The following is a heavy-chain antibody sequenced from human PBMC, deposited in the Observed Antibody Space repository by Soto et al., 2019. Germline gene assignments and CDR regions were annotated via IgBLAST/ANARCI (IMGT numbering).Heavy chain of an antibody. CDR3: ARGRLSIAVNDPLDV. CDR1: GFTFNDYV. D-gene: IGHD3-3*02. Sequence: QVHLVESGGGVVQPGRSLRLSCAASGFTFNDYVIHWVRQPAGKGLEWVASMTYDGATEYYADSVKGRFTVSRDNSKRTLSLQMNSLRPEDTAAYYCARGRLSIAVNDPLDVWGQGTAVTVSS. V-gene: IGHV3-30*14. CDR2: MTYDGATE. J-gene: IGHJ3*01.